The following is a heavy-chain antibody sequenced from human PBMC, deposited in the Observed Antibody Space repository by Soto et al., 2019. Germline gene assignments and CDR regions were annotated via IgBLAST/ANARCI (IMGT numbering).Heavy chain of an antibody. Sequence: EVQLVESGGGLVQPGRSLRLSCAASGFTFDDYAMHWVRQAPGKGLEWVSGISRSSGSIGYADSVKGRFTISRDNAKNSLYLQMNSRRAEDTALYYCAEDYGYSSRRPSGAGDYWGQGTLVTVSS. D-gene: IGHD6-13*01. CDR3: AEDYGYSSRRPSGAGDY. CDR1: GFTFDDYA. V-gene: IGHV3-9*01. CDR2: ISRSSGSI. J-gene: IGHJ4*02.